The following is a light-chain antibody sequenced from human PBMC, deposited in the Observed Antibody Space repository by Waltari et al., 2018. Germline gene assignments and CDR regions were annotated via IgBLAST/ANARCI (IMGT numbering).Light chain of an antibody. CDR3: QVFDSSSDHQV. V-gene: IGLV3-21*02. J-gene: IGLJ3*02. CDR2: HDK. CDR1: NICSKS. Sequence: YVVTQPPSVSVAPGQTARITCGGKNICSKSAPGYQQKPGQAPGLVVSHDKDRPSGIPERFAGSNSGNTATLTISRVEAGDEADYYCQVFDSSSDHQVFGGGTKVTVL.